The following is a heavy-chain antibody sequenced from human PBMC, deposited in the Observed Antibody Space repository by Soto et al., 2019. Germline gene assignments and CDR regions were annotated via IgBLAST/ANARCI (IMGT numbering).Heavy chain of an antibody. Sequence: PGGSLRLSCAASGFTFSSYSMNWVRQAPGKGLEWVSSISSSSSYIYYADSVKGRFTISRDNAKNSLYLQMNSLRAEDTAVYYCARFDSSGYIGPPAFDYWGQGTLVTVSS. CDR2: ISSSSSYI. V-gene: IGHV3-21*01. J-gene: IGHJ4*02. CDR1: GFTFSSYS. D-gene: IGHD3-22*01. CDR3: ARFDSSGYIGPPAFDY.